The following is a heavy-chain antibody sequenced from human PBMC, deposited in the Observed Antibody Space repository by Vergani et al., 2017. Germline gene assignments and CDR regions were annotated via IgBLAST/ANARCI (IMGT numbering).Heavy chain of an antibody. Sequence: HVLLQGSSPGLVKPSETLSLTCVVSGISISQTYHWAWIRQTPGKGLEWIGSVYHRGDISYNPSLLSRVTISIDTSSNELAMKLTSVTAGDTAVYYCASPVWHGFYGNFDNWGQGTLVTVSS. V-gene: IGHV4-38-2*01. CDR3: ASPVWHGFYGNFDN. CDR2: VYHRGDI. J-gene: IGHJ4*02. D-gene: IGHD3-3*01. CDR1: GISISQTYH.